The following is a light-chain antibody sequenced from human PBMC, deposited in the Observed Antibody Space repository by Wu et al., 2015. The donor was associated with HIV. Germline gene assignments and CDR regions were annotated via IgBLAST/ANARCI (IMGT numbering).Light chain of an antibody. CDR1: QSVSSSY. V-gene: IGKV3-20*01. J-gene: IGKJ2*03. Sequence: ENLLTQSPGTLSLSPGERATLSCRASQSVSSSYLAWYQQRPGQAPRLFIYGTSSGATGIPDRFSGSGSGTDFTLTISRLEPEDFAVYYCQQFESSTYSFGQGTKLEI. CDR2: GTS. CDR3: QQFESSTYS.